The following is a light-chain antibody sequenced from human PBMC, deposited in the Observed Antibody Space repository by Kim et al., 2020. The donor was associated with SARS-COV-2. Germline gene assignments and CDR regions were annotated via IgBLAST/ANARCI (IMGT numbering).Light chain of an antibody. CDR2: ATS. Sequence: SASVGDRVIITCRASQNIGNYLNWFQQRVGRAPKLLIYATSILQSGVPPRFSGSGSGTDHTLTISGLQLEDFATYFCQQSYSAPYTFGQGTKLEIK. CDR3: QQSYSAPYT. J-gene: IGKJ2*01. CDR1: QNIGNY. V-gene: IGKV1-39*01.